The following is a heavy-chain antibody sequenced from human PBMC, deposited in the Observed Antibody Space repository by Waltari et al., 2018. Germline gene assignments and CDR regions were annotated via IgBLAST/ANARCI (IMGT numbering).Heavy chain of an antibody. J-gene: IGHJ3*02. Sequence: QVQLVQSGAEVKKPGSSVKVSCKASGGTFSSYAISWVRQAPGQGLEWMGGIIPILGIANYAQKFQGRVTITADESTSTAYMELSSLRSEDTAVYYCTHHPPYYYDSSGYLAFDIWGQGTMITVSS. CDR1: GGTFSSYA. CDR3: THHPPYYYDSSGYLAFDI. CDR2: IIPILGIA. V-gene: IGHV1-69*04. D-gene: IGHD3-22*01.